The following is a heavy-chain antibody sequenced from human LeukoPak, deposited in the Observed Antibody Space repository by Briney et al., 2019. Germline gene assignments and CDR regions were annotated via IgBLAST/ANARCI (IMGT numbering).Heavy chain of an antibody. J-gene: IGHJ4*02. Sequence: SETLSLTCTVSGGSISSYYWSWLRQPPGKGPEWIGYIFYSGSTNYNPSLKSRVTISVDTSKNQFSLKLSSVTAADTAVYYCARHGGQSSGYYYWGQGDLVTVSS. CDR2: IFYSGST. CDR3: ARHGGQSSGYYY. D-gene: IGHD3-22*01. CDR1: GGSISSYY. V-gene: IGHV4-59*08.